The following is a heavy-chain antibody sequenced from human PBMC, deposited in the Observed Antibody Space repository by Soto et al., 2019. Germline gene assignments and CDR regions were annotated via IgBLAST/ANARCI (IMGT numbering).Heavy chain of an antibody. J-gene: IGHJ4*02. V-gene: IGHV1-3*01. CDR2: INAGNGNT. Sequence: VSVKVSCKASGYTFTSYAMHWVRQAPGQRLEWMGWINAGNGNTKYSQKFQGRVTITRDTSASTAYMELSSLRSEDTAVYYCARVWQWLDSYYFDYWGQGTLVTVSS. CDR3: ARVWQWLDSYYFDY. CDR1: GYTFTSYA. D-gene: IGHD6-19*01.